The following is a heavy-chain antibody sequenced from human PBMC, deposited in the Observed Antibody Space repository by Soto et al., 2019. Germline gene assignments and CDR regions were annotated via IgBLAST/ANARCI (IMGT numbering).Heavy chain of an antibody. CDR2: IIPIFGTA. CDR3: AQFLLGVNDYYGMDV. D-gene: IGHD3-16*01. Sequence: QVQLVQSGAEVKKPGSSVKVSCKASGGTFSSYAINWVRQAPGQGLEWMGGIIPIFGTADYTQKFQGRVTITADQYTSAAYMEPSSLRSSDTSVYYWAQFLLGVNDYYGMDVWGQGTTVTVSS. V-gene: IGHV1-69*12. J-gene: IGHJ6*02. CDR1: GGTFSSYA.